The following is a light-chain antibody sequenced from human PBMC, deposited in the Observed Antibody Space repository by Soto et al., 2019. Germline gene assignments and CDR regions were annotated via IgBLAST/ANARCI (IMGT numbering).Light chain of an antibody. CDR2: GAS. CDR1: QSVSSSY. V-gene: IGKV3-20*01. J-gene: IGKJ1*01. CDR3: NQYGNSPPGT. Sequence: EIVLTQSPGTLSLSPGQRATLSCRASQSVSSSYLAWYQQKPGQAPRLLIYGASSRATGIPDRFSGSGSGTDFTLTINRLQPEDFAVYYCNQYGNSPPGTFGRGTKVEIK.